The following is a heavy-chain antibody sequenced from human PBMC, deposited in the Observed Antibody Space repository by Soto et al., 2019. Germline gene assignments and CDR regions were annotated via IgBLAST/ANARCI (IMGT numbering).Heavy chain of an antibody. CDR2: INHSGST. Sequence: PSETLSLTCAVYGGSFSGYYWSWIRQPPGKGLEWIGEINHSGSTNYNPSLKSRVTISVDTSKNQFSLKLSSVTAADTAVYYCARGRGSSKNVRGSWFDTWGQGTLVTVSS. D-gene: IGHD6-13*01. CDR3: ARGRGSSKNVRGSWFDT. CDR1: GGSFSGYY. J-gene: IGHJ5*02. V-gene: IGHV4-34*01.